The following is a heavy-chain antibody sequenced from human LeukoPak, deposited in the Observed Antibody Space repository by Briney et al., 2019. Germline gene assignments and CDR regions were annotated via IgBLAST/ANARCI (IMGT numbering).Heavy chain of an antibody. CDR3: AARESSSGITCVTTGDLFDS. D-gene: IGHD2-15*01. V-gene: IGHV1-69*02. Sequence: SVKVSCKASGGTFNKSTIHWVRQAPGQGLEWMGRIIPTVSIATYAQKFQDGVTITADRSTSTAYMELSSLTPEETAIYYYAARESSSGITCVTTGDLFDSWGQGTLITVS. J-gene: IGHJ4*02. CDR1: GGTFNKST. CDR2: IIPTVSIA.